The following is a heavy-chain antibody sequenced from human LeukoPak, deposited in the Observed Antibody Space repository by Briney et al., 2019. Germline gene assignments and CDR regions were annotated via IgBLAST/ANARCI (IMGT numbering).Heavy chain of an antibody. CDR3: ARDRGVGGSKGGAWFDP. J-gene: IGHJ5*02. CDR2: IKLDGSEK. Sequence: VGSLRLSCVASGFTFSSDWMSGVRQAPGKGGGWVAKIKLDGSEKYSVDALKGRFTTSRDNAQTSLYLQMNSLRAEDTVVYYCARDRGVGGSKGGAWFDPWGQGTLVIVSS. CDR1: GFTFSSDW. D-gene: IGHD3-10*01. V-gene: IGHV3-7*01.